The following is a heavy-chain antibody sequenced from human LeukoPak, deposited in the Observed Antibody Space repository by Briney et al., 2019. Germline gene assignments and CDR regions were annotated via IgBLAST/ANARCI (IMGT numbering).Heavy chain of an antibody. CDR3: ASGDSVNYYHDY. J-gene: IGHJ4*02. Sequence: GASVKVSCKASGYTFTSYGISWVRQAPGQGLEWMGWISAYNGNTNYAQKPQGRVTLTTDTSTSTAYMELRSLRFDDTAVYYCASGDSVNYYHDYWGQGTLVTVSS. V-gene: IGHV1-18*01. CDR1: GYTFTSYG. D-gene: IGHD7-27*01. CDR2: ISAYNGNT.